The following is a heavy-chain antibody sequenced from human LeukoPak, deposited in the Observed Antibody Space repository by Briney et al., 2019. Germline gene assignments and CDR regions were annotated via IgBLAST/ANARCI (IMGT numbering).Heavy chain of an antibody. CDR3: ARGPYYSGSGSYYRTRVGFDY. J-gene: IGHJ4*02. Sequence: GASVKVSCKTSGYTFTTYGISWVRQAPGQGLEWMGWISAYNGNTDYAQKLQGRLTMITDTSTSTAYMELRSLRSEDTGVYYCARGPYYSGSGSYYRTRVGFDYWGQGTLVTVSS. D-gene: IGHD3-10*01. CDR2: ISAYNGNT. V-gene: IGHV1-18*01. CDR1: GYTFTTYG.